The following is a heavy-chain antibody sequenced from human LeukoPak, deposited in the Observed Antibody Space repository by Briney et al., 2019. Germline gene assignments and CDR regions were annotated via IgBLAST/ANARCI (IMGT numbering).Heavy chain of an antibody. V-gene: IGHV3-23*01. Sequence: GGSLRLSCAASGFAFTNYVMNWVRQAPRKGLEWVSGISGSGSSTYYAASVRGRFTISRDSSKNTVFLQMSSLRAEDTAAYYCAKGPNSDFWSGYSHYMDVWGKGTTAIVSS. CDR3: AKGPNSDFWSGYSHYMDV. J-gene: IGHJ6*03. CDR2: ISGSGSST. D-gene: IGHD3-3*01. CDR1: GFAFTNYV.